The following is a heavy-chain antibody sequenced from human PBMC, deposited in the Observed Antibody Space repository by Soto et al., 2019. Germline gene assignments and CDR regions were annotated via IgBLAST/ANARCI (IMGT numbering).Heavy chain of an antibody. J-gene: IGHJ6*02. CDR1: GYTFTGYY. D-gene: IGHD3-9*01. CDR2: INPNSGGT. CDR3: ARGGYDILTGYYKEYYYYGMDV. V-gene: IGHV1-2*04. Sequence: ASVKVSCKASGYTFTGYYMHWVRQAPGQGLEWMGWINPNSGGTNYAQKFQGWVTMTRDTSISTAYMELSRLRSDDTAVYYCARGGYDILTGYYKEYYYYGMDVWGQGTTVTVSS.